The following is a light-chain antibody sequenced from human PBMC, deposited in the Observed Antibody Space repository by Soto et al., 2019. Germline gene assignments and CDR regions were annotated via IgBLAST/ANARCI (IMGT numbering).Light chain of an antibody. CDR2: SNN. V-gene: IGLV1-47*02. CDR3: AAWDDSLRRVV. Sequence: QSVLTQPPSASGTPGQRVTISCSGSSSNIGSNYVYWYQQLPGTAPKLLIYSNNQRPSGVPDRFSGSKSGTSASLAISGLRSEDEADYYCAAWDDSLRRVVFGGGTQLTVL. J-gene: IGLJ2*01. CDR1: SSNIGSNY.